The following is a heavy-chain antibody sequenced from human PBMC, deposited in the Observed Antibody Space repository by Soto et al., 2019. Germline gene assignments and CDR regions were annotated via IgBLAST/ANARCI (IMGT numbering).Heavy chain of an antibody. D-gene: IGHD2-8*02. CDR1: GGSISSSAYY. J-gene: IGHJ3*01. CDR3: ARQGRPGYCTGGNCYPTFDV. Sequence: SETLSLTCTVSGGSISSSAYYWGWIRQSPGKGLEWIGSVYYTGITDYKSSLESRISISADTSRNQLSLRLNSMTAADTGVYFCARQGRPGYCTGGNCYPTFDVWGQGTLVTVSS. CDR2: VYYTGIT. V-gene: IGHV4-39*01.